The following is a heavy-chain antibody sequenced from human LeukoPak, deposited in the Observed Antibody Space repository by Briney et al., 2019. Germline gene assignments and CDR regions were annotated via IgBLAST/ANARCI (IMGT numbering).Heavy chain of an antibody. CDR3: ARLGGRVVTFPMDV. J-gene: IGHJ6*03. D-gene: IGHD4-23*01. CDR2: IYYSGST. CDR1: GGSISSSSYY. V-gene: IGHV4-39*01. Sequence: PSETLSLTCTVSGGSISSSSYYWGWIRQPPGKGLEWIGSIYYSGSTYYNPSLKSRVTISVDTSKNQFSLKLSSVTAADTAVYYCARLGGRVVTFPMDVWGKGTTVTVSS.